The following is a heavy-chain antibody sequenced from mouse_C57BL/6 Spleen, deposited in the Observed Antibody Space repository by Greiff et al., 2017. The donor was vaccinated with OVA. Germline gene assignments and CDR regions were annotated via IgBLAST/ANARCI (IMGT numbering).Heavy chain of an antibody. J-gene: IGHJ3*01. V-gene: IGHV7-1*01. Sequence: EVKLVESGGGLVQSGRSLRLSCATSGFTFSDFYMEWVRQAPGKGLEWIAASRNKANDYTTEYSASVKGRFIVSRDTSQSILYLQMNALRAEDTAIYYCARDAEGDLLRFAYWGQGTLVTVSA. CDR3: ARDAEGDLLRFAY. CDR1: GFTFSDFY. D-gene: IGHD2-1*01. CDR2: SRNKANDYTT.